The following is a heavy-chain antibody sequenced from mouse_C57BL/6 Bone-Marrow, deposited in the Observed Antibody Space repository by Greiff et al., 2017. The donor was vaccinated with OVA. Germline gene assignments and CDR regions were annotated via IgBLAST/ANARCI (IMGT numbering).Heavy chain of an antibody. CDR2: IYPGSGST. CDR3: AREPRYGSSYAWMAY. CDR1: GYTFTSYW. V-gene: IGHV1-55*01. D-gene: IGHD1-1*01. Sequence: QVQLQQPGAELVKPGASVKMSCKASGYTFTSYWITWVKQRPGQGLEWIGDIYPGSGSTNYNEKFKSKATLTVDTSSSTAYMQLSSLTSEDAAVYYCAREPRYGSSYAWMAYWGQGTLVTVSA. J-gene: IGHJ3*01.